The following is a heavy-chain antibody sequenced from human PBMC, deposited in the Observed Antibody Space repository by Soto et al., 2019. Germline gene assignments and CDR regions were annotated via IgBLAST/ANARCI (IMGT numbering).Heavy chain of an antibody. CDR1: VGSISSGGYY. CDR3: ARGVLH. CDR2: IYYGGST. V-gene: IGHV4-31*03. J-gene: IGHJ4*02. Sequence: QVQLQESGPGLVKPSQTLSLTCTVSVGSISSGGYYWGWVRQHPGKGMEWIGYIYYGGSTSYNPSLKSRVTMSVDTSKNQCSTKLRSVTAADTAVAYCARGVLHWGQGTLVTVSS.